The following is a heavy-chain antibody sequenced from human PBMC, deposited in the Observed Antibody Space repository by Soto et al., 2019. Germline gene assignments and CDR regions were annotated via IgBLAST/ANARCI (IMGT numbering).Heavy chain of an antibody. CDR1: GYTFTSYD. Sequence: ASVKVSCKASGYTFTSYDINWVRQATGQGLEWMGWMNPNSGNTGYAQKFQGRVTMTRNTSISTAYMELSSLRSGDTAVYYCARASYSSSSWSWFDPWGQGTLVTVSS. CDR3: ARASYSSSSWSWFDP. V-gene: IGHV1-8*01. D-gene: IGHD6-6*01. CDR2: MNPNSGNT. J-gene: IGHJ5*02.